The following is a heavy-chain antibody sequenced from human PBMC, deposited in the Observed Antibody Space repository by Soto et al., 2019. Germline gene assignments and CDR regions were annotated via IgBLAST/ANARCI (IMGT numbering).Heavy chain of an antibody. V-gene: IGHV1-2*02. CDR1: GYTFTSYY. Sequence: ASVKVSCKASGYTFTSYYTHWVRQAPGQGLEWMGWINPNSGGTNYAQKFQGRVTMTRDTSISTAYMELSRLRSDDTAMYYCARSIAARRMVDYWGQGTLVTVSS. J-gene: IGHJ4*02. CDR3: ARSIAARRMVDY. D-gene: IGHD6-6*01. CDR2: INPNSGGT.